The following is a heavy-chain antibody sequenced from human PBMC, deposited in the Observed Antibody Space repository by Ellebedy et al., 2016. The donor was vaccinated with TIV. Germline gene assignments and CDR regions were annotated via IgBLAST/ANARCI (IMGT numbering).Heavy chain of an antibody. CDR3: TRDGPANDF. J-gene: IGHJ4*02. Sequence: AASVKVSCKASRYSFTGYYIHWVRQAPGQGLEWMGWINPNSGGTDYAQKFQGRVTMTRDTSTSTVYMALSSLRSEDTAMYYCTRDGPANDFWGQGTLVTVSS. D-gene: IGHD2-2*01. V-gene: IGHV1-2*02. CDR1: RYSFTGYY. CDR2: INPNSGGT.